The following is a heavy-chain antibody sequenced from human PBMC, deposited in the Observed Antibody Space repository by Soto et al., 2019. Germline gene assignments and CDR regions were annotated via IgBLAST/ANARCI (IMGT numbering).Heavy chain of an antibody. D-gene: IGHD2-15*01. Sequence: PSETLSLTCTVSGGSINSGGYSWTWIRQPPGKGLEWIGFIYHTGTTYYNPSLKSRITINPDTSKNQFSLQLNSVTPEDTAVYYCTRAYCSGGSCWAWSSWFDPWGQGIQVTVSS. CDR1: GGSINSGGYS. V-gene: IGHV4-30-2*05. CDR2: IYHTGTT. J-gene: IGHJ5*02. CDR3: TRAYCSGGSCWAWSSWFDP.